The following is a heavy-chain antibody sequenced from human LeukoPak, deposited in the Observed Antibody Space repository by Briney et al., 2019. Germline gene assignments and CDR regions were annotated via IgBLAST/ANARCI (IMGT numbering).Heavy chain of an antibody. CDR2: IYYSGST. D-gene: IGHD3-22*01. J-gene: IGHJ1*01. Sequence: PSETLSLTCTVSGGSISSYYWSWIRQPPGKGLEWIGYIYYSGSTNYNPSLKSRVTISVDTSKNQFSLKLSSVTAADTAVYYCARGVSYYDSSGYYDEYFQHWGQGTLVTVSS. CDR3: ARGVSYYDSSGYYDEYFQH. CDR1: GGSISSYY. V-gene: IGHV4-59*08.